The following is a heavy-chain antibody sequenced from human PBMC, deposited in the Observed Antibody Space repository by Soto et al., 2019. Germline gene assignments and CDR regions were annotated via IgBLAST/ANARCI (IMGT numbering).Heavy chain of an antibody. CDR3: ARHGSAVADLDY. Sequence: SETLSLTCTVSGGSISSYYWSWIRQPPGKGLEWIGYIYYSGSTNYNPSLKSRVTISVDTSKNQFSLKLSSVTAADTAVYYCARHGSAVADLDYWGQGTLVTVSS. D-gene: IGHD6-19*01. CDR1: GGSISSYY. V-gene: IGHV4-59*08. CDR2: IYYSGST. J-gene: IGHJ4*02.